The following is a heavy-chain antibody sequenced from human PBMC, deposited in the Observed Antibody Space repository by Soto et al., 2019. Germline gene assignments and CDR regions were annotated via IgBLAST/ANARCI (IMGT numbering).Heavy chain of an antibody. CDR1: GFTFSGYA. CDR3: AKDYYDSSGYRVLGWFDP. V-gene: IGHV3-23*01. J-gene: IGHJ5*02. D-gene: IGHD3-22*01. CDR2: ISGSGGST. Sequence: PGGSLRLSCAASGFTFSGYAMSWVRQAPGKGLEWVSAISGSGGSTYYADSVKGRFTISRDNSKNTLYLQMNSLRAEDTAVYYCAKDYYDSSGYRVLGWFDPWGQGTLVTVSS.